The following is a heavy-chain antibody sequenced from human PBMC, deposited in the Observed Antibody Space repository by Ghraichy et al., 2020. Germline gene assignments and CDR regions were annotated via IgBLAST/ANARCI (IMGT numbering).Heavy chain of an antibody. CDR1: GFTFGDYA. CDR2: IRSKAYGGTT. CDR3: TREVGIPPTMVRGVIITSYYYYYYMDV. Sequence: GGSLRLSCTASGFTFGDYAMSWFRQAPGKGLEWVGFIRSKAYGGTTEYAASVKGRFTISRDDSKSIAYLQMNSLKTEDTAVYYCTREVGIPPTMVRGVIITSYYYYYYMDVWGKGTTVTVSS. D-gene: IGHD3-10*01. V-gene: IGHV3-49*03. J-gene: IGHJ6*03.